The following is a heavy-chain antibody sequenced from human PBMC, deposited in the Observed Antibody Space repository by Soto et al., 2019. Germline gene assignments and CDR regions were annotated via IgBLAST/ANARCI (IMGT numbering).Heavy chain of an antibody. CDR2: MNPNSGNT. J-gene: IGHJ6*02. V-gene: IGHV1-8*01. CDR1: GYSFTSLD. Sequence: GASVKVSCKASGYSFTSLDINWVRQTAGQGLEWMGWMNPNSGNTGYAQKFQGRVTMTRNTSISTAYMELSSLRSEDTAVYYCARGSLIGGTGYYYGMDVWGQGTTVTV. CDR3: ARGSLIGGTGYYYGMDV. D-gene: IGHD1-26*01.